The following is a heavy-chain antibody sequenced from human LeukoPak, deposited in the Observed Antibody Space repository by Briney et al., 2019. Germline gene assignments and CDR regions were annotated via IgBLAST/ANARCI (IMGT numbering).Heavy chain of an antibody. J-gene: IGHJ4*02. V-gene: IGHV4-30-2*01. CDR1: GGSISSGGYY. Sequence: KPSQTLSLTCTVSGGSISSGGYYWSWIRQPPGKGLEWIGYIYHSGSTCYNPSLKSRVTISVDRSKNQFSLKLSSVTAADTAIYYCARVKLGFGLFYFDYWGQGALVTVSS. CDR3: ARVKLGFGLFYFDY. CDR2: IYHSGST. D-gene: IGHD7-27*01.